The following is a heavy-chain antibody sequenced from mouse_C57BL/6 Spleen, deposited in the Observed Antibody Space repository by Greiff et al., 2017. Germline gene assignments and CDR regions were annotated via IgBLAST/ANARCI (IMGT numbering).Heavy chain of an antibody. CDR2: IDPSDSYT. V-gene: IGHV1-50*01. CDR3: AREGGFDV. Sequence: QVQLQQPGAELVKPGASVKLSCKASGYTFTSYWMQWVKQRPGQGLEWIGEIDPSDSYTNYNQKFKGKATLTVDTSSSTAYMQLSSLTSEDSAVYYWAREGGFDVWGTGTTVTVSS. CDR1: GYTFTSYW. J-gene: IGHJ1*03.